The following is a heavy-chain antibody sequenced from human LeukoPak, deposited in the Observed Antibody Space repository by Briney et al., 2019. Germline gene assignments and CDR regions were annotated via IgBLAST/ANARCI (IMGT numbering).Heavy chain of an antibody. Sequence: GGSLRLSCAASGFTVSSNYMSWVRQAPGKGLEWVSVIYSGGSTYYADSVKGRFTISKDNPKNTLYLQMNSLRAEDTAVYYCARVRVEQWLEIYYFDYWGQGTLVTVSS. J-gene: IGHJ4*02. V-gene: IGHV3-66*01. D-gene: IGHD6-19*01. CDR3: ARVRVEQWLEIYYFDY. CDR1: GFTVSSNY. CDR2: IYSGGST.